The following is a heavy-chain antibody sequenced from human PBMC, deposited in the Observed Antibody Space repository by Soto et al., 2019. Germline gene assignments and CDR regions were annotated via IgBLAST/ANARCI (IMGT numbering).Heavy chain of an antibody. Sequence: QVQLQESGPGLVTPSETLSLTCTVSGGSISNSYWSWIRQPPGKGLEWIGYIYYTGNTIYNPSLKSRVTISLDTSKNHFSLKLSSVTAADTAVYYCAREGYSGQVDYWGQGTLVTVSS. D-gene: IGHD6-19*01. CDR2: IYYTGNT. CDR3: AREGYSGQVDY. CDR1: GGSISNSY. J-gene: IGHJ4*02. V-gene: IGHV4-59*01.